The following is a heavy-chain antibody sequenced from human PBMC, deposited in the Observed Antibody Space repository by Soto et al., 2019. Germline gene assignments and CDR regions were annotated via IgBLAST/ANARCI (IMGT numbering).Heavy chain of an antibody. J-gene: IGHJ4*02. CDR2: IYHSGTT. D-gene: IGHD3-22*01. CDR1: GASITGSDW. CDR3: VRMSVVGYFDY. V-gene: IGHV4-4*02. Sequence: QVHLQESGPGLVKPSGTLSLTCTVSGASITGSDWWSWVRQTPEKGLEWIGEIYHSGTTNYHPSLKSRVTISQDKSKNQFSLNLTPVTAADTAVYSCVRMSVVGYFDYWGRGSLVTVSS.